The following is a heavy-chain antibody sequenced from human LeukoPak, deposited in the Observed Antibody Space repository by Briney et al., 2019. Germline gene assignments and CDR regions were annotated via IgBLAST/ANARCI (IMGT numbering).Heavy chain of an antibody. CDR2: ISYDGNNK. V-gene: IGHV3-30-3*01. CDR1: GFTFSTYA. CDR3: ARETKVASTNFDY. J-gene: IGHJ4*02. D-gene: IGHD1-26*01. Sequence: GGSLRLSCAASGFTFSTYAMHWVRQAPGKGLEWVAVISYDGNNKYYADSMKGRFIISRDNSKLTLYLQMNSLRPEDTAVYYCARETKVASTNFDYWGQGTLVTVSS.